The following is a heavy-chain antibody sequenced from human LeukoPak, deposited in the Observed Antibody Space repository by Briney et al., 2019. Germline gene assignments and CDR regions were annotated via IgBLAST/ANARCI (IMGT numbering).Heavy chain of an antibody. CDR2: INHSGST. V-gene: IGHV4-34*01. Sequence: SETLSLTCAVYGGSFSGYYWSWIRQPPGKGLEWIGEINHSGSTNYNPSLKSRVTISVDTSKNQFSLKLSSVTAADTAVYYCARGGIAAAGIPLDYWGQGTLVTVSS. D-gene: IGHD6-13*01. CDR1: GGSFSGYY. J-gene: IGHJ4*02. CDR3: ARGGIAAAGIPLDY.